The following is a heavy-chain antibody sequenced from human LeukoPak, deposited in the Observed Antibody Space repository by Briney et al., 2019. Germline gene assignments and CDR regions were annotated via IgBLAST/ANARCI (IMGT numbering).Heavy chain of an antibody. D-gene: IGHD6-19*01. Sequence: GGSLRLSCAASGFTFSSYWMSWVRQAPGKGLEWVANIKQDGSEKYYVDSVRGRLSISRDNSKNTLYLQVNSLRAEDTAVYYCAKGRTEGGTLALDYWGQGTLVTVSS. J-gene: IGHJ4*02. CDR1: GFTFSSYW. CDR2: IKQDGSEK. CDR3: AKGRTEGGTLALDY. V-gene: IGHV3-7*03.